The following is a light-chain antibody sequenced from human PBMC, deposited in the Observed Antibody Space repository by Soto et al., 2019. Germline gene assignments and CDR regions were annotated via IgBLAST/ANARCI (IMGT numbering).Light chain of an antibody. CDR1: SSNIKTNG. Sequence: QSVLTQPPSASGTPGQRVTISCSGGSSNIKTNGVSWYQQFPGAAPKLLIYSNNQRPSGAPDRFTGSKSGTSASLAIAGLQSEDEATYHCATWDDSLNGLIFGGGTKVTVL. CDR2: SNN. V-gene: IGLV1-44*01. CDR3: ATWDDSLNGLI. J-gene: IGLJ2*01.